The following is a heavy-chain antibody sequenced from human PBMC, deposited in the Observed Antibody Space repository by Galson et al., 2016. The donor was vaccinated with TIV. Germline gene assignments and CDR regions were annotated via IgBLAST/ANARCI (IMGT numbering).Heavy chain of an antibody. V-gene: IGHV3-53*01. CDR1: GFTVGNNY. D-gene: IGHD1-14*01. Sequence: SLRLSCAASGFTVGNNYMGWVRQPPGKGLEWVAAMYSGGDTVYADSVKGRFTISRDSSKDTLYLQMNGLRAEDTAVYYCANHEQGDSWGQGTLVTVSS. CDR3: ANHEQGDS. CDR2: MYSGGDT. J-gene: IGHJ4*02.